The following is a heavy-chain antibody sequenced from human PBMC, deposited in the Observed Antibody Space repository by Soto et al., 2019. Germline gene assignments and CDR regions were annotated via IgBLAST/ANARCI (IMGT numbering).Heavy chain of an antibody. D-gene: IGHD3-22*01. CDR2: ISGSDDST. Sequence: GSLRLSCAASGFTFDDYAMHWVRQAPGKGLEWVSGISGSDDSTYYADSVKGRFTISRDNSKNTLYLQMNSLKTEDTAVYYCTRHVSGYDSSGYVDYWGQGTLVTVSS. CDR1: GFTFDDYA. J-gene: IGHJ4*02. CDR3: TRHVSGYDSSGYVDY. V-gene: IGHV3-23*01.